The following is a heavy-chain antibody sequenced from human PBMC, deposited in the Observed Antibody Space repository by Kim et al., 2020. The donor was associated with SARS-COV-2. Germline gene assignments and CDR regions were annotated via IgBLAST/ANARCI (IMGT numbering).Heavy chain of an antibody. CDR1: GFSFSDYY. J-gene: IGHJ4*02. D-gene: IGHD2-21*01. V-gene: IGHV3-11*01. CDR3: VREPSI. CDR2: ITSDGSSI. Sequence: GGSLRLSCAASGFSFSDYYMTWIRQAPGKGLEWVAYITSDGSSINYADSVNGRFTISKDNTKKSLSLQMNSLTPEDTAVYYCVREPSIWGQGTLVTVSS.